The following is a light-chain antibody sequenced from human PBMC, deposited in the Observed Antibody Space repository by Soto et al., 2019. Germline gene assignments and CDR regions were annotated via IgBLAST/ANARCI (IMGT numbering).Light chain of an antibody. Sequence: QSALTQPASVSGSPGQSITISCTGTSSDVGGYNYVSWYQQHPGKAPRLMIYDVSNRPSGVSNRFSGSKSGNTASLTISGLPAEDEADYYCSSYTGSSTPLVFGGGTKVTVL. J-gene: IGLJ2*01. CDR3: SSYTGSSTPLV. CDR2: DVS. V-gene: IGLV2-14*01. CDR1: SSDVGGYNY.